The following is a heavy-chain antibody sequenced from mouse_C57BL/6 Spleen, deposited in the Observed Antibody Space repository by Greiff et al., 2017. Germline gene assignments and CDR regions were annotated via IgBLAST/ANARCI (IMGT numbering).Heavy chain of an antibody. CDR3: ARGSGDYAMDD. CDR1: GYAFSSYW. V-gene: IGHV1-80*01. CDR2: IYPGDGDT. D-gene: IGHD3-2*02. J-gene: IGHJ4*01. Sequence: VKLQESGAELVKPGASVKISCKASGYAFSSYWMNWVKQRPGKGLEWIGQIYPGDGDTNYNGKFKGKATLTADKSSSTAYMQLSSLTSEDSAVYLCARGSGDYAMDDWGQGTSVTVSS.